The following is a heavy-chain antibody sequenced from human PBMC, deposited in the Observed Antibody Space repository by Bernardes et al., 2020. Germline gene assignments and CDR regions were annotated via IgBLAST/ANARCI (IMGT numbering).Heavy chain of an antibody. CDR2: INHSGST. D-gene: IGHD2-21*02. Sequence: SETLSLTCAVYGGSFSGYYWSWIRQPPGKGLEWIGEINHSGSTNYNPSLKSRVTISVDTSKNQFSLKLISVTAADTAVYYCARNGVVATGASFDIWGQVTMVTFSS. CDR1: GGSFSGYY. CDR3: ARNGVVATGASFDI. J-gene: IGHJ3*02. V-gene: IGHV4-34*01.